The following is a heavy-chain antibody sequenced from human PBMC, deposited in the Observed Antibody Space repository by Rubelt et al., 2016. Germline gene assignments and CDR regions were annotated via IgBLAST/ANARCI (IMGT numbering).Heavy chain of an antibody. Sequence: QVQLVQSGAEVKKPGSSVKVSCKASGGTFSSYAISWVRQAPGQGLEWMGRIIPILGIAIYARKFQGRVTMTEDTSTETAYMELRSLRSEDTAVYYCATLDRAAAGTYYWGQGTLVTVSS. CDR3: ATLDRAAAGTYY. CDR1: GGTFSSYA. D-gene: IGHD6-13*01. V-gene: IGHV1-69*09. CDR2: IIPILGIA. J-gene: IGHJ4*02.